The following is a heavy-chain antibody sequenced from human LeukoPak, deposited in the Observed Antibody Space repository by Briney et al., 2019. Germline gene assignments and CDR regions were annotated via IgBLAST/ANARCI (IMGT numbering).Heavy chain of an antibody. V-gene: IGHV1-69*13. J-gene: IGHJ4*02. D-gene: IGHD3-22*01. CDR1: GGTFSSYA. CDR2: IIPIFGTA. Sequence: VASVKVSCKASGGTFSSYAISWVRQAPGQGLEWMGGIIPIFGTANYAQKFQGRVTITADESTSTAYMELSSLRSEDTAVYYCVRTPNYYYDSSGYGRLRDFDYWGQGTLVTVSS. CDR3: VRTPNYYYDSSGYGRLRDFDY.